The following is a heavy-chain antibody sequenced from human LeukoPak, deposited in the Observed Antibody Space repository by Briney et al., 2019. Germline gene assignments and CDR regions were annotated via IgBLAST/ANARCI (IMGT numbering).Heavy chain of an antibody. Sequence: GGSLTLSCAASGFTFSSYSMNWVRQAPGKGLEWVSYISSSSSTIYYADSVKGRFTISRDNAKNSLYLQMSSLRAEDTAVYYCARGARGTMIVPGDYWGQGTLVTVSS. CDR3: ARGARGTMIVPGDY. D-gene: IGHD3-22*01. CDR2: ISSSSSTI. CDR1: GFTFSSYS. J-gene: IGHJ4*02. V-gene: IGHV3-48*01.